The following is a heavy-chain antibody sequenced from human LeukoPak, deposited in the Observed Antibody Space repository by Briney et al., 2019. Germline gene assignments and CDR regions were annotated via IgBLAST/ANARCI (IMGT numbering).Heavy chain of an antibody. D-gene: IGHD3-3*01. CDR3: ARGGYDFWSGYYLDY. CDR2: INHSGST. J-gene: IGHJ4*02. CDR1: GGSFSGYY. V-gene: IGHV4-34*01. Sequence: PSETLSLTCAVYGGSFSGYYWSWIRQPPGKGLEWIGEINHSGSTNYNPSLKSRVTISVDTSKNQFSLKLSSVTAADTAVYYCARGGYDFWSGYYLDYWRQGTLVTVSS.